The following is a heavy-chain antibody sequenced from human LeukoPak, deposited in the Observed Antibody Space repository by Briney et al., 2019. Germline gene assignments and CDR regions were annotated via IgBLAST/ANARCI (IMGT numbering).Heavy chain of an antibody. V-gene: IGHV4-30-4*01. CDR2: IYYSGTT. D-gene: IGHD2-21*01. J-gene: IGHJ5*02. CDR3: ARNVAMSWFDP. CDR1: GGSISSGDYY. Sequence: SETLSVTCTVSGGSISSGDYYWSWIRQPPGKGLEWIGYIYYSGTTYYNPSLKSRVTISVDTSKNQFSLKLSSVTAADTAVYYCARNVAMSWFDPWGQGTLVTVSS.